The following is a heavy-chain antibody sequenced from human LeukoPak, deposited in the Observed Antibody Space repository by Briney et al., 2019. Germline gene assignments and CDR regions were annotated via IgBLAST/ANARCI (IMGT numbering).Heavy chain of an antibody. CDR2: IYYGGST. CDR1: GGSISSHY. CDR3: ARGSRCSGGSCYAYYYYYMDV. Sequence: SETLSLTCTVSGGSISSHYWSWIRQPPGKGLEWIGYIYYGGSTNYNPSLKSRVTISVDTSKNQFSLKLSSVTAADTAVYYCARGSRCSGGSCYAYYYYYMDVWGKGTTVTVSS. D-gene: IGHD2-15*01. V-gene: IGHV4-59*11. J-gene: IGHJ6*03.